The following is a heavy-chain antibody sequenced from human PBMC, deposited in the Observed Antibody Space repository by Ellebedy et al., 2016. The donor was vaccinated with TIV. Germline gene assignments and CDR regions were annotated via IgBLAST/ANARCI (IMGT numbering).Heavy chain of an antibody. Sequence: GGSLRLSXAASGFAISNYWMHWVRQAPGQGLVWVARITNDDRNKNYADFVRGRFTISRDSAKNLLYLEMNSLRVDDTAVYYCARGRSFDWLSHYWGQGTQVTVSS. D-gene: IGHD3-9*01. CDR1: GFAISNYW. CDR3: ARGRSFDWLSHY. V-gene: IGHV3-74*01. J-gene: IGHJ4*02. CDR2: ITNDDRNK.